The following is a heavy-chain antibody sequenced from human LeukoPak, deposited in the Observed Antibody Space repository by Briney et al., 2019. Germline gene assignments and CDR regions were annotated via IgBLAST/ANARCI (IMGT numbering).Heavy chain of an antibody. Sequence: GGSLRLSCAASGFTFSSYAMSWVRQAPGKGLEWVSAISGSGGSTYYADSVKGRFTISRDNSKNTLYLQMNSLRAEDTAVYYCAKVIGAITMIVVVQQQGYFDYWGQGTLVTVSS. CDR3: AKVIGAITMIVVVQQQGYFDY. V-gene: IGHV3-23*01. CDR2: ISGSGGST. J-gene: IGHJ4*02. CDR1: GFTFSSYA. D-gene: IGHD3-22*01.